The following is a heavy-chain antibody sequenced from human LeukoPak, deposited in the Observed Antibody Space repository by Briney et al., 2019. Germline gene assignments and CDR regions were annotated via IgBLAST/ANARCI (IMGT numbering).Heavy chain of an antibody. J-gene: IGHJ6*02. CDR1: GGTFTSYG. V-gene: IGHV1-18*01. Sequence: ASVTVSCTASGGTFTSYGISWVRQAPGQGLEWMGWISAYNGNTNYAQKLQGRVTMTTDTSTSTAYMELRSLRSDDTAVYYCARDLITIFGVVIISYYYGMDVWGQGTTVTVSS. CDR3: ARDLITIFGVVIISYYYGMDV. CDR2: ISAYNGNT. D-gene: IGHD3-3*01.